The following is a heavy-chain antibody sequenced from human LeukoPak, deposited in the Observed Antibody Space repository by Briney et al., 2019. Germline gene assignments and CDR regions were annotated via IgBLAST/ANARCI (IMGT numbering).Heavy chain of an antibody. V-gene: IGHV3-23*01. CDR3: PKRGVVIRVILVGFHKEAYYFDS. Sequence: GGSLRLSCAGCGITLSNYGMSWVRQAPWKGLEWVAGMSDSGGRTNYADSVKGRFTISRDNPKNPLYLQMNSLRAEDTAVYFCPKRGVVIRVILVGFHKEAYYFDSWGQGALVTVSS. D-gene: IGHD3-22*01. CDR1: GITLSNYG. CDR2: MSDSGGRT. J-gene: IGHJ4*02.